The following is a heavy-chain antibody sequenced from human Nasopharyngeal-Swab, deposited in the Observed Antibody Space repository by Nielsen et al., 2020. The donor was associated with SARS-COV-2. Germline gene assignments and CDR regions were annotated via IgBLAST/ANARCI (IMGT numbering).Heavy chain of an antibody. D-gene: IGHD1-14*01. CDR1: GFTLSSYE. Sequence: GESLKISCAASGFTLSSYEMNWVRQAPGKGVEWISYISSTGSTIYNADSVKGRFTVSRENAKNSMFLQLISLRAEDTAVYYCARERWRDHDFDAWGQGTLVIVFS. CDR2: ISSTGSTI. J-gene: IGHJ4*02. CDR3: ARERWRDHDFDA. V-gene: IGHV3-48*03.